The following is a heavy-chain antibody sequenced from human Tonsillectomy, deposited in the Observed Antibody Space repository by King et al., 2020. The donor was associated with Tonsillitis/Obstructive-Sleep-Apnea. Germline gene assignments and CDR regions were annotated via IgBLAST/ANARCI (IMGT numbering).Heavy chain of an antibody. CDR3: ARTGGDTCGAVIAYYYYYGMDI. CDR2: INHSGST. CDR1: GGSFSGYY. Sequence: VQLQQWGAGLLKPSETLSLTCAVYGGSFSGYYWSWIRQPPGKGLEWIGEINHSGSTNYNPSLKSRVTISVDTSKNQFSLKLSSVTAAATAVYYCARTGGDTCGAVIAYYYYYGMDISGQGTTVTVSS. D-gene: IGHD3-16*02. J-gene: IGHJ6*02. V-gene: IGHV4-34*01.